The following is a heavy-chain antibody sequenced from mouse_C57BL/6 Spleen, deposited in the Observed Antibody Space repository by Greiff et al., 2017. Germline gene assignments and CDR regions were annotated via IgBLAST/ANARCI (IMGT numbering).Heavy chain of an antibody. CDR2: INPSSGYT. J-gene: IGHJ2*01. V-gene: IGHV1-7*01. D-gene: IGHD2-4*01. Sequence: VQLQQSGAELAKPGASVKLSCKASGYTFTSYLMHWVKQRPGQGLEWIGYINPSSGYTKYNQKFKDKATLTADKSSSTAYMQLSSLTYEDSAVYYCAIYDYDAYYFDYWGQGTTLTVSS. CDR1: GYTFTSYL. CDR3: AIYDYDAYYFDY.